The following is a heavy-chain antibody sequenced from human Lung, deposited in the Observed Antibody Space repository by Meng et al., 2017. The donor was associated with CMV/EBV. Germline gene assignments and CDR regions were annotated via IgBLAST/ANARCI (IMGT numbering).Heavy chain of an antibody. CDR1: GFTVSSNY. CDR3: ARNNCSSTSCYSLYYYGMDV. CDR2: IYSGGST. Sequence: GESLKISRAASGFTVSSNYMSWVRQAPGKGLEWVSVIYSGGSTYYADSVKGRFTISRDNSKNTLYLQMNSLRAEDTAAYYCARNNCSSTSCYSLYYYGMDVWGQGTTVTVSS. D-gene: IGHD2-2*01. J-gene: IGHJ6*02. V-gene: IGHV3-53*01.